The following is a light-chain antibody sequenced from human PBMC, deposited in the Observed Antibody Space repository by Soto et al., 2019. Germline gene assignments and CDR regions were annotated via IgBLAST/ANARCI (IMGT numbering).Light chain of an antibody. CDR3: MQALQTPYT. J-gene: IGKJ2*01. V-gene: IGKV2-28*01. Sequence: DIVMTQSPLSLPVTPGEPASISCRSSQSLLHSNXXXXLDWYLQKPGQSPQLLIYLGSNRASGVPDRFSGSGSGTDFXXXISRVEXEDVGVYYCMQALQTPYTFGQGTKLEIK. CDR1: QSLLHSNXXXX. CDR2: LGS.